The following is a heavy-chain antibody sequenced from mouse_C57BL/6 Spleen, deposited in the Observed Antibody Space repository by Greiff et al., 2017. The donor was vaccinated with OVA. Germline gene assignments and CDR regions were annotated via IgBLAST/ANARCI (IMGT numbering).Heavy chain of an antibody. V-gene: IGHV1-72*01. CDR1: GYTFTSYW. CDR3: ARDYYGSSYARYFDV. D-gene: IGHD1-1*01. J-gene: IGHJ1*03. Sequence: VQLQQPGAELVKPGASVKLSCKASGYTFTSYWMHWVKQRPGRGLEWIGRIDPNSGGTKYDEKFKSKATLTVDKPSSTAYMQLSSLTSEDSAVYYCARDYYGSSYARYFDVWGTGTTVTVSS. CDR2: IDPNSGGT.